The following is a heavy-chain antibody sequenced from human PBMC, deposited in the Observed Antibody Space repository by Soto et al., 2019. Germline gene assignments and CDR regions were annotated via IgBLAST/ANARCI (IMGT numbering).Heavy chain of an antibody. CDR1: GFTFSSYS. V-gene: IGHV3-48*01. CDR2: ISSSSSTI. CDR3: ARVGYDFWSGYQTYAFDI. Sequence: GGSLRLSCAASGFTFSSYSMNWVRQAPGKGLEWVSYISSSSSTIYYADSVKGRFTISRDNAKNSLYRQMNSLRAEDTAVYYCARVGYDFWSGYQTYAFDIWGQGTMVTVSS. D-gene: IGHD3-3*01. J-gene: IGHJ3*02.